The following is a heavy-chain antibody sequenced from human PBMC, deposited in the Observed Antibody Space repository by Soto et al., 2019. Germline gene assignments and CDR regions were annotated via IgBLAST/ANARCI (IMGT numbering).Heavy chain of an antibody. Sequence: ASVKVSCKASGYNFISYYMHWVRQAPGQGLEWMGIINPSGGSARYAQKFQGRVTMTRDTSTSTVYMELRSLRSEDTAVYYFTKGADYDDYNFDYWSQGTLVTGSS. CDR2: INPSGGSA. V-gene: IGHV1-46*03. D-gene: IGHD4-17*01. CDR1: GYNFISYY. J-gene: IGHJ4*02. CDR3: TKGADYDDYNFDY.